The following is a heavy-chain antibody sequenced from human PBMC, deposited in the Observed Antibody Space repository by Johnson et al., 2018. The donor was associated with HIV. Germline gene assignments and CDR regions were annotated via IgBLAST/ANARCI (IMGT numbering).Heavy chain of an antibody. CDR3: AKALGIVVVLDAFDI. V-gene: IGHV3-9*01. D-gene: IGHD3-22*01. CDR2: ISWNSGSI. J-gene: IGHJ3*02. CDR1: GFTFDDYA. Sequence: VQLVESGGGLVQPGRPLRLSCAASGFTFDDYAMHWVRQAPGKGLEWVSGISWNSGSIGYADSVKGRFTISRDNAKNSLYLQMNSLRAEDTALYYCAKALGIVVVLDAFDIWGQGTMVTVSS.